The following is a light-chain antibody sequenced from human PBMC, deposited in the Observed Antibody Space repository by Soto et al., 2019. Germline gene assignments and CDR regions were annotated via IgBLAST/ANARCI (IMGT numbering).Light chain of an antibody. J-gene: IGKJ3*01. CDR1: QSVGSNY. CDR2: GAS. CDR3: QQYTTSPFT. Sequence: EIVLTQSPGTLSLSPGERATLYCRASQSVGSNYLAWYQQKPGQAPRVLIYGASSRATGIPDRFSGSGSGADFTLTISRLEPEDFAVYYCQQYTTSPFTFGPGTKVGIK. V-gene: IGKV3-20*01.